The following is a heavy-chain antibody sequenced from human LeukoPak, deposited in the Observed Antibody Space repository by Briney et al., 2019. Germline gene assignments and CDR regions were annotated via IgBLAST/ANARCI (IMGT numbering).Heavy chain of an antibody. CDR3: ARDSVIAATTEYFQY. CDR1: GGSISSGSYY. Sequence: SETLSLTCTVSGGSISSGSYYWSWIRQPAGKGLEWIGHIYTSGSTKYNPSLKSRVTISADTSKNQFSLKLSSVTAADTAVYYCARDSVIAATTEYFQYWGQGTLVTVSS. J-gene: IGHJ1*01. CDR2: IYTSGST. D-gene: IGHD6-13*01. V-gene: IGHV4-61*09.